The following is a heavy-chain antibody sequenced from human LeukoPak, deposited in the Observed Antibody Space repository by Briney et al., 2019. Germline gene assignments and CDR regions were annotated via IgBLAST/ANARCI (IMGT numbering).Heavy chain of an antibody. J-gene: IGHJ3*02. CDR3: ARVRYCSSTTCNVGAFDI. Sequence: ASLKVSCKASGYTFTGYYMHWVRHAPGQGLERMGWINPNSGGTKYAQKFQGRVTMTRDTSISTAYMELSSLRSDDTAVYYCARVRYCSSTTCNVGAFDIWGQGTMVTVSS. CDR1: GYTFTGYY. CDR2: INPNSGGT. V-gene: IGHV1-2*02. D-gene: IGHD2-2*01.